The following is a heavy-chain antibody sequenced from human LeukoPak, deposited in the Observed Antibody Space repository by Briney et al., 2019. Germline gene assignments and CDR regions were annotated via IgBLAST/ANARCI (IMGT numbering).Heavy chain of an antibody. Sequence: PGGSLRLSCAASGFTFSNYWLTWVRQAPGKGLEWVANIKEDGSEKHYVDSVKGRFTISRDNAKNSLYLQMNSLRAEDTAVYYCARGSTTEDNWGQGTLVTVS. J-gene: IGHJ4*02. CDR3: ARGSTTEDN. D-gene: IGHD1-1*01. CDR2: IKEDGSEK. CDR1: GFTFSNYW. V-gene: IGHV3-7*04.